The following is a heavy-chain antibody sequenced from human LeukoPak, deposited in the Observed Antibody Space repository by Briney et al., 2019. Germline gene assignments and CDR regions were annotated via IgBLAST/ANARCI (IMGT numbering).Heavy chain of an antibody. J-gene: IGHJ4*02. Sequence: ASVKVSCKASGYTFTGYYMHWVRQAPGQGLEWMGWINPNSGGTNYAQKFQGRVAMTRDTSISTAYMELSRLRSDDTAVYYCATVTGYTIEDYFDYWGQGTLVTVSS. V-gene: IGHV1-2*02. CDR3: ATVTGYTIEDYFDY. CDR2: INPNSGGT. D-gene: IGHD1-1*01. CDR1: GYTFTGYY.